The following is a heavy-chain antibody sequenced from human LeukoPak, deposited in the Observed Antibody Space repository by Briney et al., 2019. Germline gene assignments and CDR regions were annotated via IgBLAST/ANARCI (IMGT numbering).Heavy chain of an antibody. Sequence: GGSLKLSCVASGFTFSGSAVHXXRQSSGKGXXXXXHIDKKDNLYATAYAESVKXXFTISRDDSKDTAFLHMDSLKTEDTALYYCTRDRGTYNWFDPWGQGTLVTVSS. V-gene: IGHV3-73*01. CDR3: TRDRGTYNWFDP. J-gene: IGHJ5*02. D-gene: IGHD2-15*01. CDR1: GFTFSGSA. CDR2: IDKKDNLYAT.